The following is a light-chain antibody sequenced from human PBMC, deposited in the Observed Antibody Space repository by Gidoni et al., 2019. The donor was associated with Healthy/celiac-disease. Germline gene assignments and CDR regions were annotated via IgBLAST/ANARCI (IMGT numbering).Light chain of an antibody. V-gene: IGLV3-21*02. Sequence: SSLLTPPPSVSVAPGQTARITCGGNNSGSKSVHLYQQKPGQAPVLVVYDDSDRPSGIPERFSGSNSGNTATLTISRVEAGDEADYYCQVWDSSSDHPYVVFGGGTKLTVL. CDR1: NSGSKS. J-gene: IGLJ2*01. CDR3: QVWDSSSDHPYVV. CDR2: DDS.